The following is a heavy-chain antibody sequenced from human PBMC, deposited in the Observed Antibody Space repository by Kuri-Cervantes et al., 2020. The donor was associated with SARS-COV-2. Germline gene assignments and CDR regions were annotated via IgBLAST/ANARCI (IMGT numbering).Heavy chain of an antibody. CDR2: IYSGGSST. Sequence: GGSLRLSCAASGFTFSSYAMSWVRQAPGKGLEWVSVIYSGGSSTYYADSVKGRFTISRDNSKNTLYLQMNSLRAEDTAVYCCAKEQGYGYSSGWYREIDYWGQGTLVTVSS. CDR3: AKEQGYGYSSGWYREIDY. J-gene: IGHJ4*02. D-gene: IGHD6-19*01. CDR1: GFTFSSYA. V-gene: IGHV3-23*03.